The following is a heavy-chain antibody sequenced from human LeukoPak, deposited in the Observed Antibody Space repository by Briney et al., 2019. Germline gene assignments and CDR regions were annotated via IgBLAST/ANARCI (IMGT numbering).Heavy chain of an antibody. V-gene: IGHV1-18*01. CDR3: ARDYLWFGESGY. Sequence: ASVKVSCKASGYTFTSYGISWVRQAPGQGLEWMGWISAYNGNTNYAQKLQGRVTMTTDTSTSTAHMELRSLRSDDTAVYYCARDYLWFGESGYWGQGTLVTVSS. CDR1: GYTFTSYG. J-gene: IGHJ4*02. CDR2: ISAYNGNT. D-gene: IGHD3-10*01.